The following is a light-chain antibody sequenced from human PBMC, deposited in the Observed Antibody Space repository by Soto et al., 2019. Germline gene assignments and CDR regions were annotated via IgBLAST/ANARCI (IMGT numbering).Light chain of an antibody. V-gene: IGLV2-14*01. Sequence: QSVLTRLASVSGSPGQSISISCSGSSSDVGGYNYVSWFHQHPGNAPNLIIYEVNNRSSGDSNRFSGSKSGNTASLTISWLQAEDDADYYCSSYTTSSTYVFGTGTKVTVL. CDR3: SSYTTSSTYV. CDR2: EVN. CDR1: SSDVGGYNY. J-gene: IGLJ1*01.